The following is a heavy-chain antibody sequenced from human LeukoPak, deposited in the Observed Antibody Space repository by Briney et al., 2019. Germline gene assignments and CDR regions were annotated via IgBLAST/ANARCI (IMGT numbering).Heavy chain of an antibody. CDR2: INHSGST. V-gene: IGHV4-34*01. Sequence: PSETLSLTCAVYGGSFSGYYWSWIRQPPGKGLEWIGEINHSGSTNYNPSLKSRVTISVDTSKNQFSLKLSSVTAADTAVYYCARGCYYGSGSNYYYMDVWGKGTTVTVSS. D-gene: IGHD3-10*01. CDR3: ARGCYYGSGSNYYYMDV. CDR1: GGSFSGYY. J-gene: IGHJ6*03.